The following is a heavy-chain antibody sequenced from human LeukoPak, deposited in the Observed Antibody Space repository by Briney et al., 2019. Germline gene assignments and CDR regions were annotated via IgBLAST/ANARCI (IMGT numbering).Heavy chain of an antibody. CDR3: ATEAAILNGMDV. D-gene: IGHD6-25*01. Sequence: GESLKISCKGSGYSFTSYWISWVRQMPGKGLEWMGRIDPSDSYTNYSPSFQGHVTISADKSISTAYLQWSSLKASDTAMYYCATEAAILNGMDVWGQGTTVTVSS. CDR1: GYSFTSYW. V-gene: IGHV5-10-1*01. CDR2: IDPSDSYT. J-gene: IGHJ6*02.